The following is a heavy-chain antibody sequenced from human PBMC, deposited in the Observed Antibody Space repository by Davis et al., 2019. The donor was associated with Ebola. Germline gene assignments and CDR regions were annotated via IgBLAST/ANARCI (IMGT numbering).Heavy chain of an antibody. CDR3: AKELDRFLEYGAFDI. CDR1: GFTINTNF. CDR2: LYSRGTT. Sequence: GESLKISCAASGFTINTNFMSWVRQAPGKGLEWVSVLYSRGTTYYADSVKGRFAVSRDNSKNTLYLQMNSLRAEDTAVYYCAKELDRFLEYGAFDIWGQGTMVTVSS. V-gene: IGHV3-66*03. D-gene: IGHD3-3*01. J-gene: IGHJ3*02.